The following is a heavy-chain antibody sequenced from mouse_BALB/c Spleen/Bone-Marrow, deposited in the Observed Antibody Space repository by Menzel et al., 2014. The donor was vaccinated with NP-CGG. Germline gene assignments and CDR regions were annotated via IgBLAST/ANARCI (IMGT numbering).Heavy chain of an antibody. CDR2: INPDSSTI. D-gene: IGHD3-1*01. CDR3: ASRAGSWFAY. CDR1: GFDFSGYW. Sequence: EVKLVESGGGLVQPGGSLKLSCAASGFDFSGYWMRWVRQAPGKGLEWIGEINPDSSTINYTPSLKDKFIISKDNAKNTLFLRMSKVRSEVTALYYSASRAGSWFAYWGQGTLVTVSA. V-gene: IGHV4-1*02. J-gene: IGHJ3*01.